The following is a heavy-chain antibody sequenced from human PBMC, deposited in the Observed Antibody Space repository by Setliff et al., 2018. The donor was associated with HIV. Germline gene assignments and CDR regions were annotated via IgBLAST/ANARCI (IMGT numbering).Heavy chain of an antibody. CDR2: MNPNSGNT. V-gene: IGHV1-8*02. CDR3: AREGGDYYYYYMDV. CDR1: GYTFTSYD. Sequence: ASVKVSCKASGYTFTSYDSNWVRQATGQGLEWMGWMNPNSGNTGYAQKFQGRVTMTRNTSISTAYMELSSLRSEDTAVYYCAREGGDYYYYYMDVWGKGTTVTVSS. J-gene: IGHJ6*03. D-gene: IGHD3-16*01.